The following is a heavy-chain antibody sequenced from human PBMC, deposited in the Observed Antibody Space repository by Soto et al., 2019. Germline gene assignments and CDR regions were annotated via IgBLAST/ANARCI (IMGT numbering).Heavy chain of an antibody. J-gene: IGHJ4*02. Sequence: GASVKVSCKASGYTFTGYYMHWVRQAPGQGLEWMGWINPNSGGTNYAQKFQGWVTMTRDTSISTAYMELSRLRSDDTAVYYCARAGYMITFGGVPFDYWGQGTLVTVYS. CDR3: ARAGYMITFGGVPFDY. D-gene: IGHD3-16*01. V-gene: IGHV1-2*04. CDR2: INPNSGGT. CDR1: GYTFTGYY.